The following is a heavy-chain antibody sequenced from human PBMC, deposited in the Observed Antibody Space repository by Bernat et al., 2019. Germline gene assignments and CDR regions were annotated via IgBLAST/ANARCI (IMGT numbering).Heavy chain of an antibody. CDR2: ISSSSSYI. D-gene: IGHD2-2*02. V-gene: IGHV3-21*01. CDR1: GFTFSSYS. J-gene: IGHJ6*02. Sequence: EVQLVESGGGLVKPGGSLRLSCAASGFTFSSYSMNWVRQAPGKGLEWVSSISSSSSYIYYTDSLKGRFTISRDNAKNSLYLQMNSLRAEDTAVYYCARDLNPYTAANYYYYYGMDVWGQGTTVTVSS. CDR3: ARDLNPYTAANYYYYYGMDV.